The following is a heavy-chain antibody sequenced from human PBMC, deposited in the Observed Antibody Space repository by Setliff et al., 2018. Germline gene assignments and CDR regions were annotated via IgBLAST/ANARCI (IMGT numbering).Heavy chain of an antibody. CDR2: INPGGGSA. D-gene: IGHD6-13*01. CDR1: GYTLSRHY. V-gene: IGHV1-46*01. J-gene: IGHJ4*02. CDR3: ARAGVAAADRKGLLEY. Sequence: ASVKVSCKATGYTLSRHYMHWARQAPGQGLEWMGIINPGGGSASIVQKFQGRVTMTSDTFTSTVYMEFTGLTSEDTAVYYCARAGVAAADRKGLLEYWGQGTLVTVSS.